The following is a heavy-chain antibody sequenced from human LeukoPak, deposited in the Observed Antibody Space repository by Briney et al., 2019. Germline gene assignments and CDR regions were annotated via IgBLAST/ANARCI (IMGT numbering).Heavy chain of an antibody. D-gene: IGHD3-10*01. V-gene: IGHV3-48*02. Sequence: GGSLRLSCAASGFTFTSYTMNWVRQAPGKGLEWISYIRTSGGVVSYTDSVRGRFTISTDSAKNSLYLQMNSLRDDDTAVYYCVRAGSLWFGESKFDYWGQGTLVTVSS. J-gene: IGHJ4*02. CDR2: IRTSGGVV. CDR1: GFTFTSYT. CDR3: VRAGSLWFGESKFDY.